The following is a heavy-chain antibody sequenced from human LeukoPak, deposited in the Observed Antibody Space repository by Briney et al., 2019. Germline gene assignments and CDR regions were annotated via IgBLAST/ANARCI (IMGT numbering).Heavy chain of an antibody. CDR1: GFTFSDYY. CDR3: ARDYKEVTWKDAFDI. V-gene: IGHV3-66*01. CDR2: IYSGGST. Sequence: GGSLRLSCAASGFTFSDYYMSWIRQAPGKGLEWVSVIYSGGSTYYADSVKGRFTISRDNSKNTLYLQMNSLRAEDTAVYYCARDYKEVTWKDAFDIWGQGTMVTVSS. D-gene: IGHD1-1*01. J-gene: IGHJ3*02.